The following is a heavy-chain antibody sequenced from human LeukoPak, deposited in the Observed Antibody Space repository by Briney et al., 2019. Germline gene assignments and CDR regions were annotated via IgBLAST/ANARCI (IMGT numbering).Heavy chain of an antibody. J-gene: IGHJ6*02. V-gene: IGHV1-18*01. Sequence: ASAKVSCKASGYTFTSYGISWVRQAPGQGLEWMGWISAYNGTTNYAQKLQGRVTMTTDTSTSTAYMELRSLRSDDTAVYYCARDGSGSYRYYYYGMDVWGQGTTVTVSS. D-gene: IGHD3-10*01. CDR1: GYTFTSYG. CDR3: ARDGSGSYRYYYYGMDV. CDR2: ISAYNGTT.